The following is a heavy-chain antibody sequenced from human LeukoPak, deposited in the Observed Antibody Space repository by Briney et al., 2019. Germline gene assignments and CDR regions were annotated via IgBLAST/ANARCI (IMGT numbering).Heavy chain of an antibody. CDR3: ERAATPHYAFDI. CDR1: GFTFSSYA. CDR2: TYYSGST. Sequence: LRLSCAASGFTFSSYAMSWVRQHPGKGLEWIGYTYYSGSTYYNPSLKSRVTISVDTSKNQFSLKLSSVTAADTAVYYCERAATPHYAFDIWGQGTMVTVSS. J-gene: IGHJ3*02. D-gene: IGHD6-25*01. V-gene: IGHV4-31*02.